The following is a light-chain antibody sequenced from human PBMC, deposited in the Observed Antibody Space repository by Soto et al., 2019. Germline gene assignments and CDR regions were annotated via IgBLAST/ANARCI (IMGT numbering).Light chain of an antibody. CDR2: TNN. J-gene: IGLJ2*01. V-gene: IGLV1-40*01. CDR1: RSNIGAGYD. Sequence: QAVVTQPPSVSGAPGQRVTISCTGSRSNIGAGYDVHWYQQLPGTAPKLLIYTNNNRPSGVPDRFSGSNSGTSASLAITGLQAEDEADYYCQSFDSTLSGSVVFGGGTKVTVL. CDR3: QSFDSTLSGSVV.